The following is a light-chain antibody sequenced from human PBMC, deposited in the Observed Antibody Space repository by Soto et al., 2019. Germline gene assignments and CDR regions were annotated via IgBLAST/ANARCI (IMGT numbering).Light chain of an antibody. V-gene: IGKV1-5*01. CDR2: DAS. CDR1: QTITTW. Sequence: GVRVTITFRGSQTITTWLAWYQQKPGKAPKLLIYDASSLESGVPSRFSCSWSGTDFTLTISSLEPEDSAVYYCQQRSNWPPITFGQGTRLEIK. CDR3: QQRSNWPPIT. J-gene: IGKJ5*01.